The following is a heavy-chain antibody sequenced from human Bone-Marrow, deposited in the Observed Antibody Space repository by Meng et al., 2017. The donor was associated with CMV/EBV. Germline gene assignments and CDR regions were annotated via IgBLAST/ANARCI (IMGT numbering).Heavy chain of an antibody. CDR3: ARDASGSYVSGWFDS. V-gene: IGHV1-18*01. D-gene: IGHD1-26*01. Sequence: ASVKVSCKVSGYTFTSYGISWVRQAPGQGLEWMGWISAYNGNTNYAQKLQGRVTMTTDTSTSTAYMELRSLRSDDTAVYYCARDASGSYVSGWFDSWVQGTLVTVSS. CDR1: GYTFTSYG. CDR2: ISAYNGNT. J-gene: IGHJ5*01.